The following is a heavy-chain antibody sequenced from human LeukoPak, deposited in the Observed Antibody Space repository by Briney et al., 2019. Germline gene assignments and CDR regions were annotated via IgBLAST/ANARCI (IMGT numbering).Heavy chain of an antibody. D-gene: IGHD2-2*01. CDR2: IYYSGST. CDR3: ARHAHPTLYCSSTSCPHINWFDP. V-gene: IGHV4-59*08. Sequence: SETLSLTCTVSGGSIRSDYWSWIRQPPGKGLEWIGYIYYSGSTNYNPSLKSRVTISVDTSKNQFSLKLSSVTAADTAVYYCARHAHPTLYCSSTSCPHINWFDPWGQGTLVTVSS. CDR1: GGSIRSDY. J-gene: IGHJ5*02.